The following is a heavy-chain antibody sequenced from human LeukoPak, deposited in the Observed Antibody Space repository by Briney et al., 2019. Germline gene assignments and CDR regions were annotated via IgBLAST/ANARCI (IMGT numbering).Heavy chain of an antibody. D-gene: IGHD1-26*01. CDR1: GFTFSNYA. Sequence: GGSLRLSCAASGFTFSNYAMSWVRQAPGKGLEWVSIVSGITTNTYYADSVKGRFTISRDNSKNTLDLQMNSLRAEDTAGYYCAKHLLVGGTRGAYAFDIWGRGTMVTVSS. V-gene: IGHV3-23*01. CDR2: VSGITTNT. J-gene: IGHJ3*02. CDR3: AKHLLVGGTRGAYAFDI.